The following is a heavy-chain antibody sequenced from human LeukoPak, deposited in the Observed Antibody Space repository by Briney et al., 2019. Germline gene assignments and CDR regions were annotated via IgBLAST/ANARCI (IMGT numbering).Heavy chain of an antibody. CDR2: MNPATGAT. Sequence: ASVKISCKASGYAFTGHYMNWVRLAPGQGLEWMGWMNPATGATKSAWRFQGRVTMTRDTSITTAYMELSSLTSDDTALYFCARDPPGYPLDCDCWGQGTLVTV. CDR1: GYAFTGHY. V-gene: IGHV1-2*02. CDR3: ARDPPGYPLDCDC. J-gene: IGHJ4*02. D-gene: IGHD3-16*02.